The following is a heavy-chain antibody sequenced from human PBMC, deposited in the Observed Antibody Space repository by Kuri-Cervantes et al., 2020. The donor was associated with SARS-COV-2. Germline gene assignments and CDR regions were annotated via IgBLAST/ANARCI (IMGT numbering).Heavy chain of an antibody. CDR3: AKISPESVDY. CDR1: GFTFDDYA. Sequence: SLKISCAASGFTFDDYAMHWVRQAPGKGLEWVSGISWNSGSIGYADSVKGRFTISRDNAKNSLHLQMNSLRAEDTALYYCAKISPESVDYWGQGTLVTVSS. J-gene: IGHJ4*02. CDR2: ISWNSGSI. V-gene: IGHV3-9*01.